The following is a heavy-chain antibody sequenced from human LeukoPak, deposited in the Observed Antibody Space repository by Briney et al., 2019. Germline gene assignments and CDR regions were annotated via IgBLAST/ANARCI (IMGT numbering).Heavy chain of an antibody. CDR2: IRYDGSNK. Sequence: PGGSLRLSCAASGFTFSSYDMHWVRQAPGKGLEWVAFIRYDGSNKYYADSVKGRFTISRDNSKNTLYLQMNSLRAEDTAVYYCAKDLWTVSALMGYFDYWGQGTLITVSS. CDR3: AKDLWTVSALMGYFDY. CDR1: GFTFSSYD. J-gene: IGHJ4*02. V-gene: IGHV3-30*02. D-gene: IGHD5/OR15-5a*01.